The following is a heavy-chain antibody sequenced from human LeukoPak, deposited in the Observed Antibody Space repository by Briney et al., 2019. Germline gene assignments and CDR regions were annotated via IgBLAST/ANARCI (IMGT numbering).Heavy chain of an antibody. CDR3: AKDPAELLWFGEFSFGMDY. J-gene: IGHJ4*02. D-gene: IGHD3-10*01. Sequence: ASVKVSCKASGGTFSSYAISWVRQAPGQGLEWMGGIIPIFGTANYAQKFQGRVTITADESTSTAYMELSSLRSEDTAVYYCAKDPAELLWFGEFSFGMDYWGQGTLVTVSS. CDR1: GGTFSSYA. V-gene: IGHV1-69*13. CDR2: IIPIFGTA.